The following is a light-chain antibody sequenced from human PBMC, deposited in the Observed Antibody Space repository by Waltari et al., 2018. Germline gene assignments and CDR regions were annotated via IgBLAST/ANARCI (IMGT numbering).Light chain of an antibody. CDR2: GSS. Sequence: EIVMTQSPATLSVSPGDRATLSCRASQTVSTNLSWYQQQPGQAPRLLIYGSSTRAAGIPARFSGSGSGTDFTLSISSLQSEDFAVYYCQHYDNWPLTLGGGTKVEFK. CDR1: QTVSTN. CDR3: QHYDNWPLT. J-gene: IGKJ4*01. V-gene: IGKV3-15*01.